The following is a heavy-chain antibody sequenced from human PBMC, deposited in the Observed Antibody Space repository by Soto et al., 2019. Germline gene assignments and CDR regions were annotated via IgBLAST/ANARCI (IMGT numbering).Heavy chain of an antibody. CDR3: ANSNLEYSSSSALDY. CDR1: GFTFSSYA. CDR2: IIPIFGTA. D-gene: IGHD6-6*01. Sequence: VQLVESGGGLVKPGGSLRLSCAASGFTFSSYAISWVRQAPGQGLEWMGGIIPIFGTANYAQKFQGRVTITADESTSTAYMELSSLRSEDTAVYYCANSNLEYSSSSALDYWGRGTLVTVSS. V-gene: IGHV1-69*01. J-gene: IGHJ4*02.